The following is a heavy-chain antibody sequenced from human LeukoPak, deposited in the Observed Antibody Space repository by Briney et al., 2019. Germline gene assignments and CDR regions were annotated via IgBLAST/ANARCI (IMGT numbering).Heavy chain of an antibody. CDR1: GGSISSYY. D-gene: IGHD6-19*01. J-gene: IGHJ4*02. CDR2: IYYSGST. V-gene: IGHV4-59*01. CDR3: AREGIAVAGTGEFDY. Sequence: SETLSLTCTVSGGSISSYYWRWIRQPPGKGLEWIGYIYYSGSTNYNPSLKSRVTISVNTSKNQLSLKLSSVTAADTAVYYCAREGIAVAGTGEFDYWGQGTLVTVSS.